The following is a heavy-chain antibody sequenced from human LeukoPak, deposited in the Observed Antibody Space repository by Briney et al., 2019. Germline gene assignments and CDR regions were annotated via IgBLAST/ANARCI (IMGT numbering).Heavy chain of an antibody. V-gene: IGHV4-34*01. CDR3: ARAMTTVTITPDAFDI. CDR1: GGSFSGYY. D-gene: IGHD4-17*01. CDR2: INHSGST. Sequence: KPSETLSLTCAVYGGSFSGYYWSWIRQPPGKGLEWIGEINHSGSTNYNPSLKSRVTISLDRSKNQFSLKLSSVTAADTAVYYCARAMTTVTITPDAFDIWGQGTMVTVSS. J-gene: IGHJ3*02.